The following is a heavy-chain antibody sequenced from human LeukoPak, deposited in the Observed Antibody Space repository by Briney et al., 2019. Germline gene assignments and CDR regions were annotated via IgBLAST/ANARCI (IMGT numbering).Heavy chain of an antibody. CDR1: GFTFSSYA. Sequence: GGSLRLSCAASGFTFSSYAMSWVRQAPGKGLEWGSAISGSGGSTYYADSVKGRFTISRDNSKNTLYLQMNSLRAEDTAVYYCAKAATGNLRYYYYYYMDVWGKGTTVTISS. D-gene: IGHD4-23*01. CDR2: ISGSGGST. CDR3: AKAATGNLRYYYYYYMDV. V-gene: IGHV3-23*01. J-gene: IGHJ6*03.